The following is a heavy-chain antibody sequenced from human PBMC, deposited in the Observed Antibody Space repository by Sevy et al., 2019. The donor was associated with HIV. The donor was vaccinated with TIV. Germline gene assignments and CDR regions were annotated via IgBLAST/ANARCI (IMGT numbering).Heavy chain of an antibody. CDR1: GFTFSSYA. V-gene: IGHV3-23*01. CDR3: GSSGYEAALFDY. J-gene: IGHJ4*02. D-gene: IGHD3-22*01. CDR2: ISGSGGST. Sequence: GGSLRLSCAASGFTFSSYAMSWVRQAPGKGLEWVSAISGSGGSTYYADSVKGRFTISRDNSKNRLYLQMNSLRAEDTAVYYCGSSGYEAALFDYWGQGTLVTVSS.